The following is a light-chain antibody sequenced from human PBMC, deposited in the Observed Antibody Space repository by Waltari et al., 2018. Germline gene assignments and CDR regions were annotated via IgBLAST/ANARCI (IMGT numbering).Light chain of an antibody. V-gene: IGLV2-14*01. CDR3: SSYTSSSPS. CDR1: SSDVGGYNY. Sequence: QSALTQPASVSGSPGQSITISCTATSSDVGGYNYVSWYPQHPGKAPKLMIYDVSNRPSGVSNRFSGSKSGNTASLTISGLQAEDEADYYCSSYTSSSPSFGTGTKVTVL. J-gene: IGLJ1*01. CDR2: DVS.